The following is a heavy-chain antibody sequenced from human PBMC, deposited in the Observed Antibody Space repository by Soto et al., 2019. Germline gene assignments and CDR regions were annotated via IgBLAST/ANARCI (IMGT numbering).Heavy chain of an antibody. J-gene: IGHJ4*02. CDR1: GGSFSGYY. Sequence: SETLSLTCAVYGGSFSGYYWTWIRQHPGKGLEWIGYIYYSGSTYYNPSLKSRVTISVDTSKNQFSLKLSSVTAADTAVYYCATGRLFFDYWGQGTLVTASS. CDR3: ATGRLFFDY. V-gene: IGHV4-31*11. D-gene: IGHD2-21*01. CDR2: IYYSGST.